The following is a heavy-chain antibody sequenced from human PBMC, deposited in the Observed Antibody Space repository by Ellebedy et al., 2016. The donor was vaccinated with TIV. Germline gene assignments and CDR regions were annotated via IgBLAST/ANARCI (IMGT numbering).Heavy chain of an antibody. CDR2: INPNSGGT. D-gene: IGHD3-9*01. CDR1: GYTFTGYY. CDR3: ARDAYYDILTGYYHY. J-gene: IGHJ4*02. V-gene: IGHV1-2*02. Sequence: AASVKVSCKASGYTFTGYYMHWVRQAPGQGLEWMGWINPNSGGTNYAQKFQGRVTMTRDTSISTAYMELSRLRSDDTAVYYCARDAYYDILTGYYHYWGQGTLVTVSS.